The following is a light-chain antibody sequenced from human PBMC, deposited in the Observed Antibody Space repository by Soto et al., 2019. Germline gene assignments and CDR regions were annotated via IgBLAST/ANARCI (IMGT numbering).Light chain of an antibody. Sequence: QLVLTQSPSASASLGASVKLTCTLDSGHSTYAIAWHQQQPEKGPRYLMKVNSDGGHTKGDGIPDRFSGSSSGAERYLASSSLRSEDEADYYCQTWVAGIRVFGGGTKLTLL. CDR1: SGHSTYA. J-gene: IGLJ3*02. V-gene: IGLV4-69*01. CDR2: VNSDGGH. CDR3: QTWVAGIRV.